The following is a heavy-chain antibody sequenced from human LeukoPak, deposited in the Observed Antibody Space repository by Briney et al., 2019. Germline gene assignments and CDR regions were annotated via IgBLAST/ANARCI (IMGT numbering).Heavy chain of an antibody. Sequence: GESLKISFRASGYIFITYWIGWVRQMPGKGLELMAIIYPGDSDTGYSQSFQGQVTISAAKYIRTAYLQWSSVKASDTAMYYCARGSSVTTIDPWGQGTLVSVSS. CDR2: IYPGDSDT. V-gene: IGHV5-51*01. CDR1: GYIFITYW. D-gene: IGHD4-17*01. CDR3: ARGSSVTTIDP. J-gene: IGHJ5*02.